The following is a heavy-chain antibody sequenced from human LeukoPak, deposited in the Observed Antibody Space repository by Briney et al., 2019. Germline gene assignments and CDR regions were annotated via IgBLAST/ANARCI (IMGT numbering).Heavy chain of an antibody. CDR3: ARSRGAYCGGDCYNDY. D-gene: IGHD2-21*01. V-gene: IGHV1-46*03. CDR1: GYTFTSYY. Sequence: ASVKVSCKASGYTFTSYYMHWVRQAPGQGLEWMGIINPSGGSTSYAQKFQGRVTMTRDTSTSTVYMELSSPRSEDTAVYYCARSRGAYCGGDCYNDYWGQGTLVTVSS. CDR2: INPSGGST. J-gene: IGHJ4*02.